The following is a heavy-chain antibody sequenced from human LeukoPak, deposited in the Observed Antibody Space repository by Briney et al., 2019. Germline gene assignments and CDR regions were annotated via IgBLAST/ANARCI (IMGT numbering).Heavy chain of an antibody. D-gene: IGHD1-26*01. J-gene: IGHJ4*02. CDR3: ARVGSVGVYYFDY. V-gene: IGHV4-34*01. Sequence: PSETLSLTCAVYGGSFSGYYWSWIRQPPGKGLEWIGEINHSGSTNYNPSLKSRVTISVDTSKNQFSLKLSSVTAADTAVYYCARVGSVGVYYFDYWGQGTLVTVSS. CDR2: INHSGST. CDR1: GGSFSGYY.